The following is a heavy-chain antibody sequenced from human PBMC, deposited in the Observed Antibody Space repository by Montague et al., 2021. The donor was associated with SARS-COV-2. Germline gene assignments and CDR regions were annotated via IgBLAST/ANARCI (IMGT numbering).Heavy chain of an antibody. CDR3: TGADNYGS. D-gene: IGHD4-17*01. Sequence: SLRLSCAASGFTFSSFTMSWVRLAPGKGLEWDSTISGSGGSTWYADSVKGRFTISRDNSKSTLFLQMNSLRAEDTALYYCTGADNYGSWGRGTLVTVSS. J-gene: IGHJ5*02. CDR2: ISGSGGST. CDR1: GFTFSSFT. V-gene: IGHV3-23*01.